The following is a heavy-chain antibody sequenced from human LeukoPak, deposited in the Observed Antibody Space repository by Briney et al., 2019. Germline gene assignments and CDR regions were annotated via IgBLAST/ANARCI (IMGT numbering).Heavy chain of an antibody. CDR2: IYYDGST. D-gene: IGHD5-18*01. CDR1: GGSISTYY. CDR3: AREGRYRYGYNEYHLYMDI. V-gene: IGHV4-59*12. J-gene: IGHJ6*03. Sequence: SETLSLTCTVSGGSISTYYWSWIRQSPGKGLEWIGYIYYDGSTNYNPSLKSRVTISVDTSKNQFSLKLSSVTAAETAVYYCAREGRYRYGYNEYHLYMDIWGKGTTVTVSS.